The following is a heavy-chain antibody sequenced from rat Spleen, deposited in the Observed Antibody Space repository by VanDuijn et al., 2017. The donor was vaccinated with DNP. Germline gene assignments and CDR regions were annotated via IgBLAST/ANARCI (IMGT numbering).Heavy chain of an antibody. CDR3: ARVWTNYGGYRAAYHFDY. J-gene: IGHJ2*01. Sequence: EVQLVESGGGLVQPGRSLKLSCAASGFSFSDYNVAWVRQAPKKGLEWVATISYDGSTTYYRDSVKGRFTISRDNAKRTLYLQMDSLRSEDTATYYCARVWTNYGGYRAAYHFDYWGQGVMVTVSS. CDR1: GFSFSDYN. D-gene: IGHD1-11*01. V-gene: IGHV5-7*01. CDR2: ISYDGSTT.